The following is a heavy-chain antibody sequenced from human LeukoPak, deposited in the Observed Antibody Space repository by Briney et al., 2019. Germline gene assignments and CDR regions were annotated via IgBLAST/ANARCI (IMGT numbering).Heavy chain of an antibody. CDR3: AKGASGWSFFDY. CDR1: GFTFSRYD. CDR2: ISGSGAST. D-gene: IGHD6-19*01. Sequence: SGESLRLACAASGFTFSRYDISWARHAPGKGLECVSAISGSGASTYYADSVKGRLTISRDNSKNMLYLQMNSLRAEETAIYYCAKGASGWSFFDYWGQGTLVTVSS. V-gene: IGHV3-23*01. J-gene: IGHJ4*02.